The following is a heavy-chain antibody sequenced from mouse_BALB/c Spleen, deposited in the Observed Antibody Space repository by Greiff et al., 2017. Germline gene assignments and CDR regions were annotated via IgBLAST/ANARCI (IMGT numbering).Heavy chain of an antibody. CDR2: ISSGSSTI. Sequence: EVKVVESGGGLVQPGGSRKLSCAASGFTFSSFGMHWVRQAPEKGLEWVAYISSGSSTIYYADTVKGRFTISRDNPKNTLFLQMTSLRSEDTAMYYCARPITTATWFAYWGQGTLVTVSA. V-gene: IGHV5-17*02. J-gene: IGHJ3*01. CDR1: GFTFSSFG. CDR3: ARPITTATWFAY. D-gene: IGHD1-2*01.